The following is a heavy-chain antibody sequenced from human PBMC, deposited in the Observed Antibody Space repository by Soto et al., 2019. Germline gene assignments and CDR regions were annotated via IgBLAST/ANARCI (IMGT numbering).Heavy chain of an antibody. J-gene: IGHJ6*03. CDR1: GFTFSSYS. D-gene: IGHD6-13*01. CDR3: AREGYSSSCQRCYYYYMDV. Sequence: EVQLVESGGGLVQPGGSLRLSCAASGFTFSSYSMNWVRQAPGKGLEWVSYISSSSSTIYYADSVKGRFTISRDNAKNSLYLQMNSLRAEDTAVYYCAREGYSSSCQRCYYYYMDVWGKGTTVTVSS. CDR2: ISSSSSTI. V-gene: IGHV3-48*01.